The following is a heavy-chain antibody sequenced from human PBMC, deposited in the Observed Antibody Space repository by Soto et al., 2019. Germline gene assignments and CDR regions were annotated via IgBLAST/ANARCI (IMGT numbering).Heavy chain of an antibody. CDR2: ISAYNGNT. CDR1: GYTFSSHA. Sequence: ASVKVSCKASGYTFSSHATHWVRQAPGQGLEWMGWISAYNGNTNYAQKLQGRVTMTTDTSTSTAYMELRSLRSDDTAVYYCVVAAQPYYFDYWGQGTLVTVSS. CDR3: VVAAQPYYFDY. V-gene: IGHV1-18*01. D-gene: IGHD2-15*01. J-gene: IGHJ4*02.